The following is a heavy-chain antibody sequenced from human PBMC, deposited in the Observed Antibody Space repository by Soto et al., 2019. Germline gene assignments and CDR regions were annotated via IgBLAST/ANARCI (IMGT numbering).Heavy chain of an antibody. D-gene: IGHD6-13*01. CDR2: IYHSGST. CDR3: ARGPYSSKVDY. J-gene: IGHJ4*02. V-gene: IGHV4-4*02. Sequence: QVQLQKSGPGLVNPSGTLSLTCAVSVGSISSSNWWGWVRQPPGKGLEWIGEIYHSGSTIYNPSLKSRVTISVDKYKYQFPLKLSSVTAADTAVYYCARGPYSSKVDYWGQGTLVTVSS. CDR1: VGSISSSNW.